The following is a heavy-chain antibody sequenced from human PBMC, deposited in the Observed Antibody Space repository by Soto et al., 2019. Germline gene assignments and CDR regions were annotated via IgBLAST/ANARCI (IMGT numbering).Heavy chain of an antibody. J-gene: IGHJ6*02. V-gene: IGHV3-13*05. Sequence: QLVESGGGLTQAGGSLRLSCVGSGFFFNNYDMHWVRQVRGKGLEWVSAIGAADDPYYSVSVKGRFIVSRDNAQKSFYLKRNTLRAANTVVYFWARAYTGQLPRRGDYYYALDVWGRGTTVTVSS. D-gene: IGHD2-2*01. CDR3: ARAYTGQLPRRGDYYYALDV. CDR1: GFFFNNYD. CDR2: IGAADDP.